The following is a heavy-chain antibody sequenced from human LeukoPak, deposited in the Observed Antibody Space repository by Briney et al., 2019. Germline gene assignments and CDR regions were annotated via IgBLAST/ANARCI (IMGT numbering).Heavy chain of an antibody. J-gene: IGHJ5*02. CDR3: ARDPYYPGTPTSYDFWGMNWFDP. D-gene: IGHD3-3*01. Sequence: SETLSLTCTVSGGSISSYYWSWIRQPPGKGLEWIGYIYYSGSTNYNPSLKSRVTMSVDTSKNQFSLKLSSVTAADTAVYYCARDPYYPGTPTSYDFWGMNWFDPWGQGTLVTVSS. V-gene: IGHV4-59*12. CDR1: GGSISSYY. CDR2: IYYSGST.